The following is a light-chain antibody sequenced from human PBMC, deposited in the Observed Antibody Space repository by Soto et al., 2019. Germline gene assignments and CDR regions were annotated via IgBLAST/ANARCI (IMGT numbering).Light chain of an antibody. V-gene: IGLV2-8*01. Sequence: QSVLTQPPSASGSPGQSVTISCTGTSNDVGRYNYISWYQRRPGKAPKLIIYEVSKRPSGVPDRLSGFKYGNTASLTVSGLQAEDEADYYCSSYAGNSRYVFGTGTKVTV. CDR3: SSYAGNSRYV. J-gene: IGLJ1*01. CDR1: SNDVGRYNY. CDR2: EVS.